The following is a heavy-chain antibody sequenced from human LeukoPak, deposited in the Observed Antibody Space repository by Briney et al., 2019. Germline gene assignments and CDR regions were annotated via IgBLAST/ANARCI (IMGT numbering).Heavy chain of an antibody. D-gene: IGHD6-13*01. CDR3: ARDRYSSSWYYFDY. CDR1: GFTFSSYA. Sequence: GGSLRLSCAASGFTFSSYAMHWVRQAPGKGLEWVAVISYDGSNKYYADSVKSRFTISRDNSKNTLYLQMNSLRAEDTAVYYCARDRYSSSWYYFDYWGQGTLVTVSS. J-gene: IGHJ4*02. CDR2: ISYDGSNK. V-gene: IGHV3-30-3*01.